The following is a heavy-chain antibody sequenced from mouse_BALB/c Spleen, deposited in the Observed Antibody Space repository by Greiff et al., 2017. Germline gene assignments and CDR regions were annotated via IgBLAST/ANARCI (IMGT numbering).Heavy chain of an antibody. Sequence: VNLVESGPGLVAPSQSLSITCTVSGFSLTSYGVHWVRQPPGKGLEWLGVIWAGGSTNYNSALMSRLSISKDNSKSQVFLKMNSLQTDDTAMYYCAAIYGNYGAYWGQGTLVTVSA. CDR1: GFSLTSYG. D-gene: IGHD2-1*01. J-gene: IGHJ3*01. CDR3: AAIYGNYGAY. V-gene: IGHV2-9*02. CDR2: IWAGGST.